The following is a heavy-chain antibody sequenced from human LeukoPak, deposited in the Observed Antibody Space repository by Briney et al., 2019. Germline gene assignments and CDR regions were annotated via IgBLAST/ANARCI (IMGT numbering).Heavy chain of an antibody. J-gene: IGHJ4*02. V-gene: IGHV3-23*01. Sequence: GGSLRLSCAASGFTFSSYAMSWVRQAPGKGLEWVSAISGSGRSTYYADSVKGRFTISRDNSKNTLYLQMNSLRAEVTAVYYCAKDRNYGGNPSPGDYWGQGTLVTVSS. D-gene: IGHD4-23*01. CDR2: ISGSGRST. CDR1: GFTFSSYA. CDR3: AKDRNYGGNPSPGDY.